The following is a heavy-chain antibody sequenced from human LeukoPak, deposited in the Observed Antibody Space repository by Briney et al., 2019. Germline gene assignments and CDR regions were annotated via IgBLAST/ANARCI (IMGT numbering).Heavy chain of an antibody. CDR1: GFTFSSYS. J-gene: IGHJ4*02. CDR3: ASTIGRWRFDY. V-gene: IGHV3-21*01. CDR2: ISSSSSYI. D-gene: IGHD3-3*01. Sequence: GGSLRLSCAASGFTFSSYSMNWVRQAPGKGLEWVSSISSSSSYIYYADSVKGRFTISRDNAKNSLYLQMSSLRAEDTAVYYCASTIGRWRFDYWGQGTLVTVSS.